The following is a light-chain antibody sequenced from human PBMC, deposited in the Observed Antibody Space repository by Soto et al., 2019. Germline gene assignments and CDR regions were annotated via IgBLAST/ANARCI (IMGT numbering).Light chain of an antibody. J-gene: IGKJ1*01. Sequence: DIQMTQSPSTLSASVGDRVTITCRASQSISSWLAWYQQKPGKAPKLLIYDASSLESGVPSRFSGSGSGTEFTLTISSLQADDFATYYCQQYNNYGWTFGQGTKVEIK. CDR2: DAS. V-gene: IGKV1-5*01. CDR3: QQYNNYGWT. CDR1: QSISSW.